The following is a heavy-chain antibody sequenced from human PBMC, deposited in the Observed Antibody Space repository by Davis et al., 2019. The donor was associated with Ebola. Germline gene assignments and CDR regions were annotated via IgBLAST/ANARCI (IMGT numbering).Heavy chain of an antibody. CDR3: ATLRGIWAYYFDY. Sequence: ASVKVSCKASGYTFTSYHINWVRQATGQGLEWMGWMDPKTGYARYVQNFQGRATLTRDTSMDTAYMELSSLRSEDTAVYYCATLRGIWAYYFDYWGQGTLVTVSS. D-gene: IGHD2-21*02. CDR2: MDPKTGYA. CDR1: GYTFTSYH. V-gene: IGHV1-8*01. J-gene: IGHJ4*02.